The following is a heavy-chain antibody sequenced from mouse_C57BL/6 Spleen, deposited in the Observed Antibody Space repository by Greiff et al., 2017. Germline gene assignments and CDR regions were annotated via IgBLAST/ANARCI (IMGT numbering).Heavy chain of an antibody. Sequence: QVQLQQPGPELVKPGASVKISCKASGYAFSSSWMNWVKQRPGKGLEWIGRIYPGDGDTNYNGKFKGKATLTADKSSSTAYMQLSSLTSEDSAVYFCAREGTTVVEGWYFDVWGTGTTVTVSS. CDR1: GYAFSSSW. CDR2: IYPGDGDT. V-gene: IGHV1-82*01. D-gene: IGHD1-1*01. CDR3: AREGTTVVEGWYFDV. J-gene: IGHJ1*03.